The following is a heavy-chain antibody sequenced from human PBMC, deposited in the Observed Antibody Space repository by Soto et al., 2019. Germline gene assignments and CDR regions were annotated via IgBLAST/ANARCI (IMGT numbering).Heavy chain of an antibody. Sequence: GGSLRLSCSASGFTFSSYAMHWVLQAPGKGLEYVSAISSNGGSTYYADSVKGRFTISRDNSKNTLYLQMSSLRAEDTAVYYCEKDSCSGGSCYVRFDPWGQGTLVTVSS. CDR1: GFTFSSYA. CDR2: ISSNGGST. J-gene: IGHJ5*02. D-gene: IGHD2-15*01. CDR3: EKDSCSGGSCYVRFDP. V-gene: IGHV3-64D*08.